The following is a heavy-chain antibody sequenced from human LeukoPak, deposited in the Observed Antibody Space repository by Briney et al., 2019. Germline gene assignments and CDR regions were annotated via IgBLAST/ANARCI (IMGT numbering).Heavy chain of an antibody. J-gene: IGHJ2*01. CDR2: VFYSGST. CDR3: ARDPRSHSSSWYWYFDL. V-gene: IGHV4-59*01. CDR1: GGSMSNYY. Sequence: SETLSLTCTVSGGSMSNYYWSWFRRPPGKGLEWIGYVFYSGSTNYNPSLKSQVTISVDTSKNQFSLKLSSVTAADTAVYYCARDPRSHSSSWYWYFDLWGRGTLVTVSS. D-gene: IGHD6-13*01.